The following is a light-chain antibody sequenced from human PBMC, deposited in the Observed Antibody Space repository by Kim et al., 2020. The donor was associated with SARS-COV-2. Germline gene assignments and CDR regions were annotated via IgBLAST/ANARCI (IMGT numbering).Light chain of an antibody. CDR1: HDITTY. CDR3: QQYNSYPNT. Sequence: DIQMTQSPSSLSASVGDRVTITCRASHDITTYLAWFQQKPGEAPKSLIYSVSNLHSGVPARFSGSGSGTDFTLTISSLQPEDFATYYCQQYNSYPNTFGGGTKVDIK. J-gene: IGKJ4*01. CDR2: SVS. V-gene: IGKV1-16*01.